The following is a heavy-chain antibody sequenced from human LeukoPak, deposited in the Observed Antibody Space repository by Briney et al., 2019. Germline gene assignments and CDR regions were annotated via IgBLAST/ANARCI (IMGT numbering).Heavy chain of an antibody. J-gene: IGHJ3*02. V-gene: IGHV3-13*04. CDR1: GFTFSNYD. D-gene: IGHD1-26*01. Sequence: GGSLRLSCAASGFTFSNYDFHWVRQPTGEGLEWVSAIGTAGDTYYPDSVRGRFTISRENAKNSLYLQMNTLRAGDTAVYYCARLREAAFDIWGQGTMVTVSS. CDR2: IGTAGDT. CDR3: ARLREAAFDI.